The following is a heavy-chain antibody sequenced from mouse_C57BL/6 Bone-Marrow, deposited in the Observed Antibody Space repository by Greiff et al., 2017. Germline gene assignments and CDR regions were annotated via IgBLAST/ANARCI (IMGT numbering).Heavy chain of an antibody. CDR1: GFSLTSYG. J-gene: IGHJ3*01. V-gene: IGHV2-2*01. CDR3: ARAIYYGNSN. D-gene: IGHD2-1*01. Sequence: VKLVESGPGLVQPSQSLSITCTVSGFSLTSYGVHWVRQSPGKGLEWLGVIWSGGSTDYNAAFISRLSISKDNSKSQVFFKMNSLQADDTAIYYCARAIYYGNSNWGQGTLVTVSA. CDR2: IWSGGST.